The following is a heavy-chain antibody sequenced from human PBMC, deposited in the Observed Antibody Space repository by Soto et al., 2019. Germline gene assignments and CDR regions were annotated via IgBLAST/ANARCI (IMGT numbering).Heavy chain of an antibody. D-gene: IGHD6-13*01. CDR2: INPNSGGT. CDR3: ARGWASIAAAGLDAFDI. CDR1: GYTFTGYY. J-gene: IGHJ3*02. V-gene: IGHV1-2*04. Sequence: ASVKVSCKASGYTFTGYYMHWVRQAPGQGLEWMGWINPNSGGTNYAQKFQGWVTMTRDTSISTAYMELSRLRSDDTAVYYCARGWASIAAAGLDAFDIRGQGTMVTVSS.